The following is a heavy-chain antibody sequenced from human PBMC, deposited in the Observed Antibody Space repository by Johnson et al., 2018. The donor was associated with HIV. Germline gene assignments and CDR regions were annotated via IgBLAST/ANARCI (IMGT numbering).Heavy chain of an antibody. V-gene: IGHV3-30*14. CDR2: ISYDGSVK. D-gene: IGHD5-18*01. CDR1: GFTFSSYA. CDR3: ARWIQLWVAFDS. Sequence: QVQLVESGGGVVQPGRSLRLSCAASGFTFSSYAMHWVRQTPGKGLEWVAVISYDGSVKHYADSVKGRFTISRDNSKTTLYLQMNSLRAEDTAVYYCARWIQLWVAFDSGVQGTMVTVSS. J-gene: IGHJ3*02.